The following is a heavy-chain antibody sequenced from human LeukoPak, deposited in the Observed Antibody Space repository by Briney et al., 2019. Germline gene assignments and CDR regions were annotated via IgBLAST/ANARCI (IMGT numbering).Heavy chain of an antibody. J-gene: IGHJ4*02. D-gene: IGHD2-2*01. Sequence: GGSLRLSCAASGFTFSSYGMHWVRQAPGKGLEWVAFIRYDGSNKYYADSVKGRFTISRDNSKNTLYLQMNSLRAEDTAVYYCLAHCSSTSCYFGPRLGDPRQAVQTDYWGQGTLVTVSS. CDR1: GFTFSSYG. CDR2: IRYDGSNK. CDR3: LAHCSSTSCYFGPRLGDPRQAVQTDY. V-gene: IGHV3-30*02.